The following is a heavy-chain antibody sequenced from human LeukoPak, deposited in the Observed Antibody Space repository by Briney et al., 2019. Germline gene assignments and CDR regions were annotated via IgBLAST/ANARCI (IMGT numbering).Heavy chain of an antibody. J-gene: IGHJ4*02. V-gene: IGHV4-30-4*01. D-gene: IGHD4-23*01. Sequence: PSQTLSLTCTVSGGSISSGDYYWSWIRQPPGKGLESIGYIYYSGSTYYKPSLKSLVTISVDTSNNQFSLKLSSVTAADTAVYYCARGIDYGGNSFIDYWGQGTLVTVSS. CDR2: IYYSGST. CDR3: ARGIDYGGNSFIDY. CDR1: GGSISSGDYY.